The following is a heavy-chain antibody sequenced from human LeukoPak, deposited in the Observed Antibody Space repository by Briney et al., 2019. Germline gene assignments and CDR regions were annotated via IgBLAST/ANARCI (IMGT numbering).Heavy chain of an antibody. CDR1: GYTFTIYY. D-gene: IGHD3-22*01. J-gene: IGHJ4*02. Sequence: ASVKVSCKASGYTFTIYYMHWVRQAPGQGLEWMGIINPSGGSTSYAQKFQGRVTMTRDTSTSTVYMELSSLRSEDTAVYYCARDSTPYYYESSGYYPLEYWGQGTLVTVSS. CDR3: ARDSTPYYYESSGYYPLEY. CDR2: INPSGGST. V-gene: IGHV1-46*01.